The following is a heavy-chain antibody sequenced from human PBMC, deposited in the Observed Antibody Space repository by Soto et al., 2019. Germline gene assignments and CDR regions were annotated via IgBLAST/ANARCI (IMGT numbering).Heavy chain of an antibody. D-gene: IGHD1-26*01. CDR2: IFHSEST. CDR1: SGSISSNTW. V-gene: IGHV4-4*02. CDR3: ARALGTIVRVHAVDH. Sequence: SETLSLTCAVSSGSISSNTWWTWVRQPPGKGLEWIGEIFHSESTNYNPSLKGRATISVDTSKNQFSLKLTSVTAADTAVYYCARALGTIVRVHAVDHCGQGTLVT. J-gene: IGHJ3*01.